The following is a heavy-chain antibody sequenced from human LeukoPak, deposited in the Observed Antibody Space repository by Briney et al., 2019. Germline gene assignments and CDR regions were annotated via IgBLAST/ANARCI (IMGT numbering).Heavy chain of an antibody. D-gene: IGHD3-22*01. J-gene: IGHJ4*02. V-gene: IGHV3-23*01. Sequence: KAGGSLRLSCVASGFTFTNYAMSWVRQAPGKGLEWVSAISGSGGSTYYADSVKGRFTISRDNSKNTLYLQMNSLRAEDTAVYYCAKDQYYYDSSGYYAAFDYWGQGTLVTVSS. CDR3: AKDQYYYDSSGYYAAFDY. CDR2: ISGSGGST. CDR1: GFTFTNYA.